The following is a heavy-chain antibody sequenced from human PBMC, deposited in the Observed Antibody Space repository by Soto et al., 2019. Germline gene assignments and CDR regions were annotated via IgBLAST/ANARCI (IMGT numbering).Heavy chain of an antibody. D-gene: IGHD6-19*01. J-gene: IGHJ4*02. V-gene: IGHV1-3*05. CDR2: INAGNGNT. CDR3: AREQWLGVDY. CDR1: GYTFTKYA. Sequence: QVQLVQSGAEEKKPGASVKVSCKASGYTFTKYAMHWVRQAPGQSLEWMGWINAGNGNTKYSQKFQGRVTITRETSASTASMELSSLRSEDTAVYYCAREQWLGVDYWGQGTLVTVSS.